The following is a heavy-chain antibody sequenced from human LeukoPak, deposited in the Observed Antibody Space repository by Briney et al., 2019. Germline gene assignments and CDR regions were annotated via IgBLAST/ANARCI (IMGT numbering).Heavy chain of an antibody. J-gene: IGHJ3*02. CDR1: GYTFTSYY. Sequence: ASVKVSCKASGYTFTSYYMHWVRQAPGQGLEWMGIINPSGGSTSYAQKFQGRVTMTRDMSTSTVYMELSSLRSEDTAVYYCARAIHYYYDSSGYDAFDIWGQGTMVTVSS. V-gene: IGHV1-46*01. CDR3: ARAIHYYYDSSGYDAFDI. D-gene: IGHD3-22*01. CDR2: INPSGGST.